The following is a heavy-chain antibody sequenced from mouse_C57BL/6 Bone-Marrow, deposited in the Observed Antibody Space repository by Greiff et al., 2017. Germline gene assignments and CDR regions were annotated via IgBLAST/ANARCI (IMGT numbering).Heavy chain of an antibody. J-gene: IGHJ4*01. CDR3: ARIPITTRINYYAMDY. V-gene: IGHV14-3*01. CDR1: GFNIKNTY. CDR2: IDPANGNT. D-gene: IGHD1-1*01. Sequence: EVQLQQSVAELVRPGASVKLSCTASGFNIKNTYMHWVKQRPEQGLEWIGRIDPANGNTKYAPKFQGKATITADTSSNTAYLQPSSLTSEDTAIYYCARIPITTRINYYAMDYWGQGTSVTVSS.